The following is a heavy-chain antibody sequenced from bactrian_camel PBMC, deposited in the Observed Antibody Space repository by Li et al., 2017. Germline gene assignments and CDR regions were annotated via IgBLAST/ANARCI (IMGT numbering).Heavy chain of an antibody. D-gene: IGHD2*01. J-gene: IGHJ4*01. V-gene: IGHV3S26*01. CDR2: IDSDGST. Sequence: VQLVESGGGSVQAGGSLRLSCAASGYTYSRYCMGWFRQAPGKEREGVAIIDSDGSTSYADSVKGRFAISKDNAKNNLYLQMNNLKPEDTAMYSCNTRAPTYPGWCNYWGQGTQVTVS. CDR3: NTRAPTYPGWCNY. CDR1: GYTYSRYC.